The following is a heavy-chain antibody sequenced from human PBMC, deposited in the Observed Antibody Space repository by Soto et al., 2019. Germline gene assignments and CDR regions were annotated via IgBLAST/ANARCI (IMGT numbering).Heavy chain of an antibody. Sequence: GGSLRLSCAASGFTFSSYWMSWVRQAPGKGLEWVANIKQDGSEKYYVDSVKGRFTISRDNAKNSLYLQMNSLRAEDTAVYYCARGITMVRGALLLYYYYGMDVWGQGTTVTVSS. CDR1: GFTFSSYW. CDR2: IKQDGSEK. V-gene: IGHV3-7*05. D-gene: IGHD3-10*01. CDR3: ARGITMVRGALLLYYYYGMDV. J-gene: IGHJ6*02.